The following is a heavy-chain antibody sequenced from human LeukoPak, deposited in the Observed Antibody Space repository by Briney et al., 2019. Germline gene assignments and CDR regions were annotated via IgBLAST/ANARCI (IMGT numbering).Heavy chain of an antibody. CDR3: ARALYYYDSSGYFGADYYYMDV. Sequence: PSETLSLTCTVSGGSISSYYWSWIRQPPGKGLEWIGYIYYSGSTNYTPSLKSRVTISVDTSKNQFSLKLSSVTAADTAVYYCARALYYYDSSGYFGADYYYMDVWGKGTTVTISS. J-gene: IGHJ6*03. CDR1: GGSISSYY. CDR2: IYYSGST. V-gene: IGHV4-59*01. D-gene: IGHD3-22*01.